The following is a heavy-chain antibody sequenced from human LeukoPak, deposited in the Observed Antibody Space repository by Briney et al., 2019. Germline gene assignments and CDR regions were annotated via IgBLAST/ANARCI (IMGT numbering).Heavy chain of an antibody. J-gene: IGHJ4*02. D-gene: IGHD3-9*01. CDR3: ARDHVLRYFDWLLAFDY. CDR1: GYTFTGYY. V-gene: IGHV1-2*06. Sequence: ASVKVSCKASGYTFTGYYMHWVRQAPGQGLEWMGRINPNSGGTNYAQKVQGRVTMTRDTSISTAYMELSRLRSDDTAVYYCARDHVLRYFDWLLAFDYWGQGTLVTVSS. CDR2: INPNSGGT.